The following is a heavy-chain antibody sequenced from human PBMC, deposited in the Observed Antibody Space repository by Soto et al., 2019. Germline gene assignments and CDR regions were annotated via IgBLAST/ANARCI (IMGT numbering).Heavy chain of an antibody. CDR3: ARLYPYYDILTGSQLYAFDI. Sequence: SGTLSLTFTVSGGSVSSDYWSWIRQPPGKRLEYIGFIYLGGSPNYNPSLESRVTISVDTSRNQFSLKLTSVTAADTAVYYCARLYPYYDILTGSQLYAFDIWGQGTMVTVSS. D-gene: IGHD3-9*01. CDR2: IYLGGSP. CDR1: GGSVSSDY. V-gene: IGHV4-59*02. J-gene: IGHJ3*02.